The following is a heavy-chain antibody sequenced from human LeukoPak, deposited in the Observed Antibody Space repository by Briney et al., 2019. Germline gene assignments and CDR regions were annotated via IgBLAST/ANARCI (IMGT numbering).Heavy chain of an antibody. CDR3: ARDTIPQLGGMDV. J-gene: IGHJ6*02. Sequence: SETLSLTCTVSGGSISSSSYYWGWIRQPPGKGLEWIGNIHYRGSTYYNPSLKSRVTFSVDTSKNQFSLKLSSVTAADTAVYYCARDTIPQLGGMDVWGQGSTVTVSS. D-gene: IGHD7-27*01. CDR1: GGSISSSSYY. V-gene: IGHV4-39*07. CDR2: IHYRGST.